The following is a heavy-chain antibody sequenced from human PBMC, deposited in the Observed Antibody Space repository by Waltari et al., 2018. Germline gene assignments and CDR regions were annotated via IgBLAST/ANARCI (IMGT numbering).Heavy chain of an antibody. CDR1: GGSISSSHYY. CDR3: ARQDWSSGWYWGVY. D-gene: IGHD6-19*01. V-gene: IGHV4-39*01. CDR2: IFYRGST. J-gene: IGHJ4*02. Sequence: QLQLQESGPGLVKPSETLSLTCTVSGGSISSSHYYWGWIRQPPGKGLEWIGSIFYRGSTYYNPSLKSRVTISVDTSKNQFSLKLSSVTVADTAVYYCARQDWSSGWYWGVYWGQGTLVTVSS.